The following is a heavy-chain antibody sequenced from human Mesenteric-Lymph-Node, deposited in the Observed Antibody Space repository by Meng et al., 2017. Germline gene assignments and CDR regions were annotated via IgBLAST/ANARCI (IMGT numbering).Heavy chain of an antibody. CDR2: ISGSGSST. D-gene: IGHD6-19*01. CDR3: AKDQVVSSGWYQGGPSDY. Sequence: GGSLRLSCAASGFTFSSYAMSWVRQAPGKGLEWVSAISGSGSSTYYADSVKGRFTISRDNSKNTLYLQMNSLRAEDTAVYYCAKDQVVSSGWYQGGPSDYWGQGTLVTVSS. CDR1: GFTFSSYA. J-gene: IGHJ4*02. V-gene: IGHV3-23*01.